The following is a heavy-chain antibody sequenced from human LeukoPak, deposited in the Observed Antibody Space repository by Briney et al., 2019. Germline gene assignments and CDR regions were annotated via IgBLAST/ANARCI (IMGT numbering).Heavy chain of an antibody. Sequence: GTSLRLSCAASKFTFSHFPIHWVRQAPGKGLEWVSFISNDGNNEYYADSVRGRFTISRDNPKNTVFLQMNSLRGEDTALYYCARDLRQGGSYYHPFDLWGQGTLVIVSS. CDR1: KFTFSHFP. V-gene: IGHV3-30-3*01. J-gene: IGHJ4*02. CDR2: ISNDGNNE. D-gene: IGHD1-26*01. CDR3: ARDLRQGGSYYHPFDL.